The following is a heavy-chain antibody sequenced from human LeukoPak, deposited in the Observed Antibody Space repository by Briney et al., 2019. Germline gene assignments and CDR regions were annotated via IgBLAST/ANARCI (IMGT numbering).Heavy chain of an antibody. V-gene: IGHV1-18*01. CDR2: ISAYNGNT. D-gene: IGHD6-13*01. CDR1: GYTFTSYG. CDR3: ARGPLAAAGTLGYYYYYGMDV. Sequence: GASVKVSCKASGYTFTSYGISWVRQAPGQGLEWMGWISAYNGNTNYAQKLQGRVTMTTDTSTSTAYMELRSLRSDDTAVYYCARGPLAAAGTLGYYYYYGMDVWGQGTTVTVSS. J-gene: IGHJ6*02.